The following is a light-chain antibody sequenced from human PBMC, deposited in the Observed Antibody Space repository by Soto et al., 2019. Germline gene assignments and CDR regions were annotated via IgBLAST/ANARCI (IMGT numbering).Light chain of an antibody. J-gene: IGKJ2*01. Sequence: ETFLTQSPATLSVSPGERATFSCKASQSVTTNLAWYQQKPGQVPRLLIYGAFTRATGIPARFSGSGSGTEFTLSISSLQSEDFAIYHCQQYHSWPHTFGQGTKLEIK. V-gene: IGKV3-15*01. CDR1: QSVTTN. CDR2: GAF. CDR3: QQYHSWPHT.